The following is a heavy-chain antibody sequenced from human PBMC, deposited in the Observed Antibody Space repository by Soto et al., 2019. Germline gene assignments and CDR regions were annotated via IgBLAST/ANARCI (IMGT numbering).Heavy chain of an antibody. Sequence: ASVKVSCKASGGTFSSYTISWVRQTPGQGLEWMGWISAYNGNTNYAQKLQGRVTMTTDTSTSTAYMELRSLRSDDTAVYYCARDPPPPDYWGQGTLVTVSS. J-gene: IGHJ4*02. V-gene: IGHV1-18*01. CDR3: ARDPPPPDY. CDR1: GGTFSSYT. CDR2: ISAYNGNT.